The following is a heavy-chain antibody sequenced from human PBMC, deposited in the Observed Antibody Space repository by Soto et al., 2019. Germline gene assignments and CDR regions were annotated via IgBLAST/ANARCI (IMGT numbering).Heavy chain of an antibody. CDR3: AKDRGYDFSKDY. Sequence: EVPLLESGGGLVQPGGSLRLSCAASGFTFSSYAMSWVRQAPGKGLEWVSAISGSGGSTYYADSVKGRFTISRDNSKNTLYLQMNSLRAEDTAVYYCAKDRGYDFSKDYWGQGTLVTVSS. CDR1: GFTFSSYA. J-gene: IGHJ4*02. V-gene: IGHV3-23*01. D-gene: IGHD5-12*01. CDR2: ISGSGGST.